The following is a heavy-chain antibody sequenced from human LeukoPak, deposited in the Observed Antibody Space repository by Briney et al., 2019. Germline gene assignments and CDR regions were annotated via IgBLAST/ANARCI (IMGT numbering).Heavy chain of an antibody. J-gene: IGHJ1*01. Sequence: SETLSLTCTVSGGSISSSSYYWGWIRQPPGKGLEWIGYIYYSGSTNYNPSLKSRVTISVDTSKNQFSLKLSSVTAADTAVYYCARGYCSGGSCYFWYFQHWGQGTLVTVSS. D-gene: IGHD2-15*01. V-gene: IGHV4-61*05. CDR2: IYYSGST. CDR3: ARGYCSGGSCYFWYFQH. CDR1: GGSISSSSYY.